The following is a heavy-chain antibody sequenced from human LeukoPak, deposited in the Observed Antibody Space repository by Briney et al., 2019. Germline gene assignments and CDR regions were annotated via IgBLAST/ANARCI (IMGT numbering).Heavy chain of an antibody. V-gene: IGHV3-7*01. CDR1: GFTFSNYW. D-gene: IGHD3-16*01. CDR3: ARDRRIWGVDY. CDR2: IKQDGSEK. Sequence: GGSLRLSCAASGFTFSNYWMSWVRQAPGKGPEWVANIKQDGSEKYYVDSVKGRFTISRDNAKNSLYLQMNSLRAEDTAVYYCARDRRIWGVDYWGQGTLVTVSS. J-gene: IGHJ4*02.